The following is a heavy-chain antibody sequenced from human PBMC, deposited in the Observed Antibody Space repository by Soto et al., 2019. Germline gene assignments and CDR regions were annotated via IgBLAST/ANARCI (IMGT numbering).Heavy chain of an antibody. CDR3: VRDSGAKLSSS. CDR1: GGTFSSYR. CDR2: IVPIYRPA. V-gene: IGHV1-69*13. D-gene: IGHD6-13*01. J-gene: IGHJ4*02. Sequence: SVKVSCKASGGTFSSYRINWVRQAPGQGLEWVGGIVPIYRPADYAQKFQGTVTITADESARTSYMELRSLKSQDTAVYYCVRDSGAKLSSSWGQGTLVTVSS.